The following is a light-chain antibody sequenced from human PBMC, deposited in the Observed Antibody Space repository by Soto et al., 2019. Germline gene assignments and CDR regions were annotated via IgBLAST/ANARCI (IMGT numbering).Light chain of an antibody. CDR3: CSYTSSTPLI. Sequence: QSALTQPASVSGSPGQSITISCTGTSSDIGGYKYVSWYQQHPGKVPKLLIYDVNNRPSGVSDRFSGSKSGNTASLTISGRQAEHEAEYYCCSYTSSTPLIFGGGTKLTVL. V-gene: IGLV2-14*03. CDR1: SSDIGGYKY. CDR2: DVN. J-gene: IGLJ2*01.